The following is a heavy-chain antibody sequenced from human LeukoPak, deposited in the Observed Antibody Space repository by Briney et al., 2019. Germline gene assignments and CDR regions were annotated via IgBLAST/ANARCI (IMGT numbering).Heavy chain of an antibody. V-gene: IGHV1-2*02. Sequence: ASVKVSCKASGYTFTGYYMHWVRQAPGQGLEWMGWINPNSGGTNFAQNFQGRVTMTRDTSISTAYMELSRLRSDDTAVYYCARVAAEVVGVPGAIGFGWLRRDYYYMDVWGKGTTVTVSS. CDR2: INPNSGGT. CDR1: GYTFTGYY. D-gene: IGHD2-2*02. J-gene: IGHJ6*03. CDR3: ARVAAEVVGVPGAIGFGWLRRDYYYMDV.